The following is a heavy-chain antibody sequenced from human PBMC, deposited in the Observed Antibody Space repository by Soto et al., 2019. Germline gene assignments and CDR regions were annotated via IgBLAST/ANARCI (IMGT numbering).Heavy chain of an antibody. CDR2: ISADNGHT. CDR3: ARDPPYSRSPYYYYYMDV. Sequence: QVQLVQSGAEVKKPGAALKVSCKASGYTFTTYGISWVRQAPGQGLEWMGWISADNGHTKYAQKFQGRVTMTTDTSTSTAYMELRSLRSDDTAVYYCARDPPYSRSPYYYYYMDVWGKGTTVTVSS. D-gene: IGHD6-6*01. V-gene: IGHV1-18*01. CDR1: GYTFTTYG. J-gene: IGHJ6*03.